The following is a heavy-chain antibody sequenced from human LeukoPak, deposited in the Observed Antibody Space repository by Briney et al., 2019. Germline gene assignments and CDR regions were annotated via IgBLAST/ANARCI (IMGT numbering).Heavy chain of an antibody. CDR3: ARSAGTTYYYYYYMDV. D-gene: IGHD1-1*01. CDR2: ISAYNGNT. V-gene: IGHV1-18*01. J-gene: IGHJ6*03. CDR1: GYTFTSYG. Sequence: ASVKVSCKASGYTFTSYGISWVRQAPGQGLEWMGWISAYNGNTNSAQTLQGRVTMTTDPSTSTAYMELRSVRSDDTAGYYCARSAGTTYYYYYYMDVWGEGATVTVSS.